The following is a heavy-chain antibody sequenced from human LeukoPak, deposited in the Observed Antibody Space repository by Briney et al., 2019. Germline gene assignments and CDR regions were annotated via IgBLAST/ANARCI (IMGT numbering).Heavy chain of an antibody. D-gene: IGHD3-3*01. CDR2: INPSGGST. V-gene: IGHV1-46*01. Sequence: GASVKVSCEASGYTFTGYYMHWVPQTPGQGVEWRGIINPSGGSTSYAQKFQGRVTMTRDMSTSTGYMELSSLRSEDTAVYYCARVGTPYDFWSGFDYWGQGTLVTVSS. CDR1: GYTFTGYY. J-gene: IGHJ4*02. CDR3: ARVGTPYDFWSGFDY.